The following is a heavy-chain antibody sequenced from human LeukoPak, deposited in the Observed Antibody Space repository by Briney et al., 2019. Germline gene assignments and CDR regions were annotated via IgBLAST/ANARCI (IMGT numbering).Heavy chain of an antibody. CDR2: IDSGGST. D-gene: IGHD6-6*01. CDR3: ARVAARPLVDY. Sequence: GGSLRLSWAAAGFTVSSNYISWVRQAPGKGLEWVSFIDSGGSTYYAGSVKGRFTISRDNSKNTIYLQMNSLRAEDTAVYYCARVAARPLVDYWGQGTMVTVSS. V-gene: IGHV3-66*02. J-gene: IGHJ4*02. CDR1: GFTVSSNY.